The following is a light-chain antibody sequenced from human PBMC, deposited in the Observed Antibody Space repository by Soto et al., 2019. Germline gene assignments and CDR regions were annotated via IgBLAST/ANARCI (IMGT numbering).Light chain of an antibody. Sequence: QSVLTQPPSASGTPGQRVTISCSGSRSNIGSNYVYWYQQLPGTAPKLLIFRINQRPSGVPDRFSGSKSGTSASLAISGLRSEDEAEYYCAAWDDSLSGWVFGGGTKLTVL. J-gene: IGLJ3*02. CDR2: RIN. CDR3: AAWDDSLSGWV. V-gene: IGLV1-47*01. CDR1: RSNIGSNY.